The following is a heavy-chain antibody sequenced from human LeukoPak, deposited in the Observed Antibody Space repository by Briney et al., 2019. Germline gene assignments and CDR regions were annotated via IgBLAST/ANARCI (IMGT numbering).Heavy chain of an antibody. D-gene: IGHD3-16*02. CDR1: GFTVSSNY. CDR2: IYSGGST. CDR3: ARDRFYSPFPFTFDI. Sequence: GGSLRLSCAASGFTVSSNYMRWVRQAPGKGLEWVSVIYSGGSTYYADSVKGRFTISRDNSKNTLYLQMNSLRAEDTAVYYCARDRFYSPFPFTFDIWGQGTMVTVSS. J-gene: IGHJ3*02. V-gene: IGHV3-66*02.